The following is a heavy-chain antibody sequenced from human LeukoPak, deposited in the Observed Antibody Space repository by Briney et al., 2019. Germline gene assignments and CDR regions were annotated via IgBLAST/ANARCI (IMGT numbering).Heavy chain of an antibody. CDR1: GGSFSGYY. J-gene: IGHJ4*02. CDR3: ASSPTDGDYSFY. CDR2: INHSGST. V-gene: IGHV4-34*01. Sequence: SETLSLTCAVYGGSFSGYYWSWIRQPPGKGLEWIGEINHSGSTNYNPSLKSRVTISVDTSKNQFSLKLSSVTAADTAVYYCASSPTDGDYSFYWGQGTLVTVSS. D-gene: IGHD4-17*01.